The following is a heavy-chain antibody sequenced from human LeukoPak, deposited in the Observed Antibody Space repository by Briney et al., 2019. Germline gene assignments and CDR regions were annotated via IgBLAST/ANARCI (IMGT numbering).Heavy chain of an antibody. CDR1: GFTFSSYS. CDR3: AKSGGWDSSGYYFYYFDY. J-gene: IGHJ4*02. Sequence: GGSLRLSCAASGFTFSSYSMNWVRQAPGKGLEWVSAISGSGGSTYYADSMKGRFTISRDNSKNTLYLQMNSLRAEDTAVYYCAKSGGWDSSGYYFYYFDYWGQGTLVTVSS. V-gene: IGHV3-23*01. D-gene: IGHD3-22*01. CDR2: ISGSGGST.